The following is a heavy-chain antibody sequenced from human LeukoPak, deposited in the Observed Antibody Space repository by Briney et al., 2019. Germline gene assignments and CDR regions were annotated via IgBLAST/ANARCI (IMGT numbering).Heavy chain of an antibody. J-gene: IGHJ6*03. D-gene: IGHD3-22*01. CDR2: TYYRSKWYN. CDR3: ARDYYDSSGYYYYYMDV. Sequence: QTLSLTCAISGDSVSSNSAAWNWIRQSPSRGLEWLGRTYYRSKWYNDYAVSVKSRITINPDTSKNQFSLQLNSVTPEDTAVYYCARDYYDSSGYYYYYMDVWGKGTTVTVSS. V-gene: IGHV6-1*01. CDR1: GDSVSSNSAA.